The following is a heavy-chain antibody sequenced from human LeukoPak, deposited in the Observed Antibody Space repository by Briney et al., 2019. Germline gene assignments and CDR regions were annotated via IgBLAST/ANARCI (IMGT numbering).Heavy chain of an antibody. CDR2: ISDSDGTT. CDR3: AKANEDIVLMVYSYYFDY. V-gene: IGHV3-23*01. J-gene: IGHJ4*02. D-gene: IGHD2-8*01. Sequence: GGSLRLSCAASGFTFSSYAMSWVRQAPGKGLEWVSAISDSDGTTYYADSVKGRFTISRDNSKNTLYLQMNSLRAEDTAVYYCAKANEDIVLMVYSYYFDYWGQGTLVTVSS. CDR1: GFTFSSYA.